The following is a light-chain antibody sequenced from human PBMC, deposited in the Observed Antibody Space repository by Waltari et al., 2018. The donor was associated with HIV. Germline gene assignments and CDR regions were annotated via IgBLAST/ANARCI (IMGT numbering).Light chain of an antibody. CDR1: SSNIGSNP. Sequence: QSVLTQPPSASGTPGQRVNISCSGGSSNIGSNPVNWYRQFPGEAPKLLIYTNIQRASGVPDRFSGSKSGTSASRAISGLQSEDEADFYCAVWDDSLRSVLFGGGTRLTVL. J-gene: IGLJ3*02. CDR2: TNI. CDR3: AVWDDSLRSVL. V-gene: IGLV1-44*01.